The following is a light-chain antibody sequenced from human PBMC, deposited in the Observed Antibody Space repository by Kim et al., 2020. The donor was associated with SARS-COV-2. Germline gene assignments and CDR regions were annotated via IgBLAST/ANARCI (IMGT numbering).Light chain of an antibody. CDR1: QDIHKW. V-gene: IGKV1-5*01. CDR3: QQYVSPSRT. CDR2: EAS. Sequence: SASVGDRITITCRASQDIHKWLAWFQQKPGKAPKLLISEASSLKSEVPSRFSGSGFGTHFTLTISSLQPDDCATYYCQQYVSPSRTFGQGTKLEI. J-gene: IGKJ2*01.